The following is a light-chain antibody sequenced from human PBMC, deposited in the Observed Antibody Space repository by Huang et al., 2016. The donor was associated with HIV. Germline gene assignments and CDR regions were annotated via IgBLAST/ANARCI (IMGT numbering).Light chain of an antibody. V-gene: IGKV2D-29*02. CDR3: MQTIQPAT. CDR1: QTLLHSDGKNY. CDR2: EAS. J-gene: IGKJ1*01. Sequence: DIMMTQTPLSLSVTPGQPASISCKSSQTLLHSDGKNYLYWYLQKPGQSPQILIYEASNRLDGVPDRFNGSGSGTEFTLKISRAEAEDVGIYYCMQTIQPATFGQGTKVEIK.